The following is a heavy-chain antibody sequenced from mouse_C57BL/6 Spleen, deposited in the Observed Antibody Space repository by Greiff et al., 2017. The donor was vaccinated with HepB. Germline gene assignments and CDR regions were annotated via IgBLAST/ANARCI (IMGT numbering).Heavy chain of an antibody. CDR2: IYPGSGNT. CDR1: GYTFTDYY. CDR3: ARYGYYAYFDY. J-gene: IGHJ2*01. Sequence: VQLQQSGAELVRPGASVKLSCKASGYTFTDYYINWVKQRPGQGLEWIARIYPGSGNTYYTEKFKGKATLTAEKSSSTAYMQLSSLTSEDSSVYFCARYGYYAYFDYWGQGTTLTVSS. V-gene: IGHV1-76*01. D-gene: IGHD2-3*01.